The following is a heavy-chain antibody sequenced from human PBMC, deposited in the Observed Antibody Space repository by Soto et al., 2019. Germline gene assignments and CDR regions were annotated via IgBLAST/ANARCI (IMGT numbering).Heavy chain of an antibody. CDR3: ARGQRFSDWFDH. Sequence: SETLSLTCSVSGGTISGYYWTWIRQPAGKGLEWIGRIYSSGNTKCNPSLQSRVTMSLDTSNNQFSLRLTSVTAADTAVYYCARGQRFSDWFDHWGQGTLVTVSS. D-gene: IGHD3-3*01. CDR1: GGTISGYY. V-gene: IGHV4-4*07. J-gene: IGHJ5*02. CDR2: IYSSGNT.